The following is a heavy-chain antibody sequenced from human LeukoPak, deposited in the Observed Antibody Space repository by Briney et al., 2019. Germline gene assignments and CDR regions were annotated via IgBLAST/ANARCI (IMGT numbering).Heavy chain of an antibody. CDR2: INAGNGNT. CDR3: ARTGDYYYYYGMDV. Sequence: ASVKVSCKASGYTFTSYAMHWVRQAPGQRLEWMGWINAGNGNTKYLQKFQGRVTITRDTSASTAYMELSSLRSEDTAVYYCARTGDYYYYYGMDVWGQGTTVTVSS. CDR1: GYTFTSYA. J-gene: IGHJ6*02. D-gene: IGHD7-27*01. V-gene: IGHV1-3*01.